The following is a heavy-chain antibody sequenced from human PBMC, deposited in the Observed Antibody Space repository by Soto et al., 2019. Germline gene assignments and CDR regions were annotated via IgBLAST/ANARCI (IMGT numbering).Heavy chain of an antibody. Sequence: GGSLILSCAASGFTVSSNYMSWVRQAPGKGLEWVSVIYSGGSTYYADSVKGRFTISRDNSKNTLYLQMNSLRAEDTAVYYCAKGSSSSWTLFYYYYMDVWGKGTTVTVSS. CDR1: GFTVSSNY. D-gene: IGHD6-13*01. CDR3: AKGSSSSWTLFYYYYMDV. V-gene: IGHV3-66*01. J-gene: IGHJ6*03. CDR2: IYSGGST.